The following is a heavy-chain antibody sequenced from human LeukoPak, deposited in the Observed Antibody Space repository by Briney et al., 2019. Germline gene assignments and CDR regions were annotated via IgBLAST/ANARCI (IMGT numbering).Heavy chain of an antibody. CDR3: AKSSGIWSEWELLRHFDY. D-gene: IGHD1-26*01. Sequence: PGGSLRLSCAASGFTSSSNGMHWVRQAPGKGLEGVAFIRHDGSNEYYADSVKGRFTISRDNSKNTLYLQMNSLRAEDTAVYYCAKSSGIWSEWELLRHFDYWGQGTLVTVSS. CDR2: IRHDGSNE. V-gene: IGHV3-30*02. J-gene: IGHJ4*02. CDR1: GFTSSSNG.